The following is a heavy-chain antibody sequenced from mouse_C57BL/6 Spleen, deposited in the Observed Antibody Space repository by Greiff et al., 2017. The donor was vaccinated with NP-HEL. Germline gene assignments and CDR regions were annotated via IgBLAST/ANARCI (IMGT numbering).Heavy chain of an antibody. V-gene: IGHV14-4*01. D-gene: IGHD1-1*01. J-gene: IGHJ2*01. CDR2: IDPENGDT. CDR3: TGFYYGSKGGY. Sequence: EVQLQQSGAELVRPGASVKLSCTASGFNIKDDYMHWVKQRPEQGLEWIGWIDPENGDTEYASKFQGKATITADTSSNTAYLQPSSLTSEDTAVYYCTGFYYGSKGGYWGQGTTLTVSS. CDR1: GFNIKDDY.